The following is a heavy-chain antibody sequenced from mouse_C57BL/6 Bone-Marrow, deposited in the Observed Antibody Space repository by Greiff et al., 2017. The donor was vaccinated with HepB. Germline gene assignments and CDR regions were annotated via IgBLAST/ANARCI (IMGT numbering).Heavy chain of an antibody. Sequence: VQLKQSGPELVKPGASVKMSCKASGYTFTDYNMHWVKQSHGKSLEWIGYINPNNGGTSYNQKFKGKATLTVNKSSSTAYMELRSLTSEDSAVYYCARFITTVVDYFDYWGQGTTLTVSS. D-gene: IGHD1-1*01. J-gene: IGHJ2*01. V-gene: IGHV1-22*01. CDR3: ARFITTVVDYFDY. CDR2: INPNNGGT. CDR1: GYTFTDYN.